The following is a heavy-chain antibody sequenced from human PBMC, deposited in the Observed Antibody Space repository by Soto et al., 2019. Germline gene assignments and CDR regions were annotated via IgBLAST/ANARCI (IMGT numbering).Heavy chain of an antibody. CDR2: ISAYNGNT. Sequence: ASVKVSCKASGYTFTSYGISWVRQAPGQGLEWMGWISAYNGNTNYAQKLQGRVTMTTDTSTSTAYMELRSLRSDDTAVYYCARPYDFWSGSGPFDYWGQGTLVTVS. V-gene: IGHV1-18*01. CDR3: ARPYDFWSGSGPFDY. D-gene: IGHD3-3*01. CDR1: GYTFTSYG. J-gene: IGHJ4*02.